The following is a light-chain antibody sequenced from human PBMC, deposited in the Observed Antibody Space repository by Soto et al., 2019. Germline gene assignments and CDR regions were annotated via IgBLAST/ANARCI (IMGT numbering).Light chain of an antibody. CDR2: SNN. V-gene: IGLV1-44*01. J-gene: IGLJ3*02. CDR1: SSNIGSNT. Sequence: QSVLTQPPSASGTPGQRVTVSCSGSSSNIGSNTVNWYQQLPGTAHKLLIYSNNQRPSGVPDRFSGSKSGTSVSLAISGLQSEDEADYYCAAWDDSLNGLVIGGVIQLTVL. CDR3: AAWDDSLNGLV.